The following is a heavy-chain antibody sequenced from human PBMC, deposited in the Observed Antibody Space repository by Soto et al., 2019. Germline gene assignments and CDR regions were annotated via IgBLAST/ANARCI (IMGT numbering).Heavy chain of an antibody. Sequence: QVQLVQSGAEVKKPGSSVKVSCKASGGTFSSYAISWVRQAPGQGLEWMGGIIPIFGTANYAQKFQGRVTIAADESTRTACMELSKLRSEETAVYYCAGGNCINSSCYVRKYYCCYVMDVCGQGTTVTVSS. V-gene: IGHV1-69*12. J-gene: IGHJ6*02. CDR1: GGTFSSYA. CDR2: IIPIFGTA. D-gene: IGHD2-2*01. CDR3: AGGNCINSSCYVRKYYCCYVMDV.